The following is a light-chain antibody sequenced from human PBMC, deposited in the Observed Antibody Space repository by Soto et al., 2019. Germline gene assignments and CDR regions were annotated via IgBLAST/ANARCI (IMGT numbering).Light chain of an antibody. J-gene: IGKJ5*01. CDR3: QQRSNWPQVT. V-gene: IGKV3-11*01. Sequence: EIVLTQSPDTLSLSPGERATISCRASQSISNFLAWYQQKPGQAPRLLIYDASNRATGVPARFSGTGSGIDFTLTVSSLEPEDFAVYYCQQRSNWPQVTFGQGTRLEIK. CDR2: DAS. CDR1: QSISNF.